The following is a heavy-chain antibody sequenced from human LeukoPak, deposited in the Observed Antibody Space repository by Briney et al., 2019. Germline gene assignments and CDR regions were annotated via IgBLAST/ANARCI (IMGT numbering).Heavy chain of an antibody. J-gene: IGHJ5*02. CDR2: INTNTGNP. CDR1: GYTFTSYA. CDR3: ARVDTAMANWFDP. Sequence: GASVKVSCKASGYTFTSYAMKWVRQAPGQGLEWMGWINTNTGNPTYAQGFTGRFVFSLYTSVSTAYLQISSLKAEDTAVYYCARVDTAMANWFDPWGQGTLVTVSS. D-gene: IGHD5-18*01. V-gene: IGHV7-4-1*02.